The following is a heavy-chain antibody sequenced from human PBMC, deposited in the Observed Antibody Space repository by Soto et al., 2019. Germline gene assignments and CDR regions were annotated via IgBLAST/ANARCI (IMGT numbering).Heavy chain of an antibody. Sequence: QVQLVESGGGVVQPGRSLRLSCAASGFTFSSYAMHWVRQAPGKGLEWVAVISYDGSNKYYADSVKGRFTISRDNSKNTLYLQMYSLRAEDTAVYYCARDSQYRLGMDVWGQGTTVTVSS. CDR3: ARDSQYRLGMDV. CDR2: ISYDGSNK. V-gene: IGHV3-30-3*01. CDR1: GFTFSSYA. D-gene: IGHD2-2*02. J-gene: IGHJ6*02.